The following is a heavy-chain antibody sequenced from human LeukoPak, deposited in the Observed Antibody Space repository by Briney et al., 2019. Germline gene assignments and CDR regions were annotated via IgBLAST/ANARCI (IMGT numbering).Heavy chain of an antibody. V-gene: IGHV4-34*01. CDR1: GGSFSGYY. CDR3: ARGWWGYYYDSSGYYYVPFDY. J-gene: IGHJ4*02. CDR2: INHSAST. Sequence: SETLSLTCAVYGGSFSGYYWSWIRQPPGQGLEWIGEINHSASTNYNPSLKSRVTISVDTSKNQFSLKLSSVTAADTAVYYCARGWWGYYYDSSGYYYVPFDYWGQGTLVTVSS. D-gene: IGHD3-22*01.